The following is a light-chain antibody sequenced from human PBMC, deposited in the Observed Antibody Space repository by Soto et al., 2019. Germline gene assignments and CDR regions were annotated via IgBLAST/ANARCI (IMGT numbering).Light chain of an antibody. CDR2: WTS. V-gene: IGKV4-1*01. Sequence: DIVMTQSPDSLAVSLGERATINCKSSQSVLYSSNNKNYLAWYQQKPGQPPKLLIYWTSTRESGVPDRFSGSGSGTDFTLTISNLQAEDVAVYHCQQYYSTPTFGQGTKVEIK. J-gene: IGKJ1*01. CDR1: QSVLYSSNNKNY. CDR3: QQYYSTPT.